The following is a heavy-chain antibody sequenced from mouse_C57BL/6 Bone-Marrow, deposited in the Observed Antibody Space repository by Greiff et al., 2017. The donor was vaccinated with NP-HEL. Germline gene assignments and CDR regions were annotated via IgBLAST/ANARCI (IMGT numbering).Heavy chain of an antibody. CDR3: ARHYGSCPFAY. CDR2: INPNYGTT. D-gene: IGHD1-1*01. V-gene: IGHV1-39*01. Sequence: VQLMESGPELVKPGASVKISCKASGYSFTDYTLTWVQQSNGKSLEWIGVINPNYGTTSYNQKFKGKATLTVDQSSSTAYMQLNSLTSEDSAVYYCARHYGSCPFAYWGQGTLVTVSA. J-gene: IGHJ3*01. CDR1: GYSFTDYT.